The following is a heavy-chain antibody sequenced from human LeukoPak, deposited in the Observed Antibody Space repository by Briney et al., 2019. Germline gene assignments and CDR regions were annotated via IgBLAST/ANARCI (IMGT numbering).Heavy chain of an antibody. Sequence: PVQSLDSPLATSGDAGNKHYPDSVKGRFTISRDNSKNTLHLQMNDLRVDDTAIYYCATDVGGAMFDYWGQGTLVTVSS. CDR3: ATDVGGAMFDY. V-gene: IGHV3-23*01. CDR2: TSGDAGNK. J-gene: IGHJ4*02. D-gene: IGHD3-10*01.